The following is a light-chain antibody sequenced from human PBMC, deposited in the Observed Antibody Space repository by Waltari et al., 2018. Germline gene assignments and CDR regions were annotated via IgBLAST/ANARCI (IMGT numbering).Light chain of an antibody. CDR1: QTVRPTY. V-gene: IGKV3-20*01. CDR3: QQYDISPLT. Sequence: EIVLTQSPGTLSLSPGERATLSCRASQTVRPTYLAWYQQKPGQAPTLLLYGASSRATGIPDRFSGSGSGTDFSLTISSREPEDFAVYYCQQYDISPLTFGGGTKVEIK. CDR2: GAS. J-gene: IGKJ4*01.